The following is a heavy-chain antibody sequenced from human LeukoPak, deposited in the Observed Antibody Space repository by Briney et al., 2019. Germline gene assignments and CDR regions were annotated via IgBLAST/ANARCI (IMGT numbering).Heavy chain of an antibody. CDR1: GFTFSSYG. Sequence: PGRSLRLSCAASGFTFSSYGMHWVRQAPGKGLEWVAVIWYDGSNKYYADSVKGRFTISRGNSKNTLYLQMNSLRAEDTAVYYCAREGLPGYSSGWYVYWGQGTLVTVSS. J-gene: IGHJ4*02. V-gene: IGHV3-33*01. D-gene: IGHD6-19*01. CDR2: IWYDGSNK. CDR3: AREGLPGYSSGWYVY.